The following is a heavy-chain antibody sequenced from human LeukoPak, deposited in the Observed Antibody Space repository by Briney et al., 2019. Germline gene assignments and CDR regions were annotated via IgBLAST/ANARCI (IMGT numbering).Heavy chain of an antibody. CDR2: ISGSGGST. V-gene: IGHV3-23*01. Sequence: PGGSLRLSCAASGFTFSSYAMSWVRQAPGKGLEWVSAISGSGGSTYYADSVKGRFTISRDNSKNTLYLQMNSLRAEDTAVYYCAKAHIAAAGYPPPPVEGWGQGTLVTVSS. CDR1: GFTFSSYA. D-gene: IGHD6-13*01. J-gene: IGHJ4*02. CDR3: AKAHIAAAGYPPPPVEG.